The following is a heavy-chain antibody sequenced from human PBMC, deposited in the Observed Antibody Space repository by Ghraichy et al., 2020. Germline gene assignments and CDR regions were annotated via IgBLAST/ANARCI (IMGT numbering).Heavy chain of an antibody. CDR1: GFSLSTSGVG. Sequence: SGPTLVKPTQTLTLTCTFSGFSLSTSGVGVGWIRQPPGKALEWLALIYWDDDKRYSPSLKSRLTITKDTSKNQVVLTMTNMDPVDTATYYCAHDSGSYYNFYYFDYWGQGTLVTVSS. CDR3: AHDSGSYYNFYYFDY. J-gene: IGHJ4*02. V-gene: IGHV2-5*02. D-gene: IGHD1-26*01. CDR2: IYWDDDK.